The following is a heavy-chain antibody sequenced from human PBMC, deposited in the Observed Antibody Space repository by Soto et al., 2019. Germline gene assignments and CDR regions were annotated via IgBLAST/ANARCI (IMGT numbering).Heavy chain of an antibody. CDR3: ARMGDFWSGPGELDP. CDR2: VYYSGST. V-gene: IGHV4-59*08. D-gene: IGHD3-3*01. J-gene: IGHJ5*02. Sequence: SETLSLTCSVSGDSISSYYWSWIRQPPGKGLGWIGSVYYSGSTYYNPSLKSRVTISVDTSKNQFSLKLTSVTAADTAVYYCARMGDFWSGPGELDPWGQGTLVTVSS. CDR1: GDSISSYY.